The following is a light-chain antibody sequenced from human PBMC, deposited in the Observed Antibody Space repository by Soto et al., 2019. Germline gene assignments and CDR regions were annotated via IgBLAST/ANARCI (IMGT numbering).Light chain of an antibody. J-gene: IGKJ1*01. CDR1: QSVSSTY. Sequence: ILLTQSPCTLSLSPMEKATLSSRASQSVSSTYLAWYQQKPGQAPRLLIYGASSRATGIPDRFSGSGSGTDFTLTISRLEPEDFAVHYCQQHGSSPPWTYGEGTKVDVK. CDR3: QQHGSSPPWT. CDR2: GAS. V-gene: IGKV3-20*01.